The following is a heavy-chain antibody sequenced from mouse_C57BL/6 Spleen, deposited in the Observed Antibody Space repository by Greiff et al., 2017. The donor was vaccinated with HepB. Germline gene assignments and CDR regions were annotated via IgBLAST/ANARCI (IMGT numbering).Heavy chain of an antibody. D-gene: IGHD4-1*01. J-gene: IGHJ3*01. Sequence: VKLMESGPELVKPGASVKISCKASGYAFSSSWMNWVKQRPGKGLEWIGRIYPGDGDTNYNGKFKGKATLTADKSSSTAYMQLSSLTSEDSAVYFCARNWDEGFAYWGQGTLVTVSA. CDR2: IYPGDGDT. CDR1: GYAFSSSW. V-gene: IGHV1-82*01. CDR3: ARNWDEGFAY.